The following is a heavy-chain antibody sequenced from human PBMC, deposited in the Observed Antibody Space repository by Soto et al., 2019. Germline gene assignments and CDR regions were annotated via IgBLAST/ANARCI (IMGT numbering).Heavy chain of an antibody. J-gene: IGHJ6*02. CDR3: ATGYQLKKQARHYYYYYGMDV. V-gene: IGHV1-24*01. CDR2: FDPEDGET. D-gene: IGHD2-2*01. CDR1: GYTLTELS. Sequence: ASVKVSCKVSGYTLTELSMHWVRQAPGKGLEWMGGFDPEDGETIYAQKFQGRVTMTEDTSTDTAYMELSSLRSEDTAVYYCATGYQLKKQARHYYYYYGMDVWGQGTTVTVSS.